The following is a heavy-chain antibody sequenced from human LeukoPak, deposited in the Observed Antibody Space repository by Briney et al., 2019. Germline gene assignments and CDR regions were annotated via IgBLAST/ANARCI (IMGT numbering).Heavy chain of an antibody. J-gene: IGHJ4*02. CDR1: GFTVREYH. V-gene: IGHV3-23*01. D-gene: IGHD2-2*01. Sequence: PGGSLRLSCAASGFTVREYHMSWIRQAPGKGLELVSAIVGSSTHHADSVKGRFTISRDNFKNTLNLQMNSLRAEDSAIYYCTRDEPGSSRFNWGQGTLVTVSS. CDR2: IVGSST. CDR3: TRDEPGSSRFN.